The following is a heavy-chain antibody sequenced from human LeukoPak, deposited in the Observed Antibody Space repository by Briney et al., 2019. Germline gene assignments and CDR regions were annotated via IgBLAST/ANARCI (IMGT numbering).Heavy chain of an antibody. J-gene: IGHJ4*02. V-gene: IGHV3-11*01. CDR1: GFTFSDYY. CDR3: ARVGITIFGVVIIGDYFDY. CDR2: ISSSGSTI. Sequence: GGSLRLFCAASGFTFSDYYMIWIRQAPGKGLEWVSYISSSGSTIYYADSVKGRFTISRDNAKNSLYLQMNSLRAEDTTVYYCARVGITIFGVVIIGDYFDYWGQGTLVTVSS. D-gene: IGHD3-3*01.